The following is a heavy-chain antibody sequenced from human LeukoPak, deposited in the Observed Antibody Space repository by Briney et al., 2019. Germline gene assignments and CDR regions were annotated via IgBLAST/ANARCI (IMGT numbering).Heavy chain of an antibody. J-gene: IGHJ4*02. CDR3: AKGSF. CDR1: GFTFSTSA. CDR2: ISESGGST. Sequence: GGSLRLSWVVSGFTFSTSAMSWVRQAPGKGLEWVSGISESGGSTYYADSVKGRFTSSRDNSKNTLYLQMNNLRAEDTAAHYCAKGSFWGQGTLVTVSS. V-gene: IGHV3-23*01. D-gene: IGHD3-10*01.